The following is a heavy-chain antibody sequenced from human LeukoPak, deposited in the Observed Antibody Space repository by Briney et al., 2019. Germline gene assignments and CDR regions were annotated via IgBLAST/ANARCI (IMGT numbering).Heavy chain of an antibody. CDR3: ARVYYDFWSGYEYDAFDI. J-gene: IGHJ3*02. Sequence: ASVKVSCKASGYTFTSYGISWVRQAPGQGLEWMGWISAYNGNTNYAQRLQGRVTMTTDTSTSTAYMELRSLRSDDTAVYYCARVYYDFWSGYEYDAFDIWGQGTMVTVSS. CDR1: GYTFTSYG. V-gene: IGHV1-18*01. CDR2: ISAYNGNT. D-gene: IGHD3-3*01.